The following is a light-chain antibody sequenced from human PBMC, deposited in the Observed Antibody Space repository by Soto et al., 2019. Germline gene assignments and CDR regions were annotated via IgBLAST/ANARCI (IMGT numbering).Light chain of an antibody. Sequence: QSVLTQPPSASGSPGQSVTISCTGTSSDVGGYNYVSWYQQHPGKAPKLMIYEVSQRPSGVPDRFSGSKSGNTASLTVSGLQAEDEADYYCNSYAGSNNVFGTRTKVTVL. CDR2: EVS. V-gene: IGLV2-8*01. CDR3: NSYAGSNNV. CDR1: SSDVGGYNY. J-gene: IGLJ1*01.